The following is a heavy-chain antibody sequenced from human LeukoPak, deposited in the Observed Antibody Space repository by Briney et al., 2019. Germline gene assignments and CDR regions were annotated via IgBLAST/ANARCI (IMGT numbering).Heavy chain of an antibody. CDR1: GGSISFYH. J-gene: IGHJ4*02. D-gene: IGHD6-13*01. CDR2: ISESGST. Sequence: SETLSLTCTVSGGSISFYHWSWIRQSPGKELEWIGDISESGSTNYMPSLKSRVTISVDTSNQFSLKLSSVTAAGTAVYYCARAGSGWYGGRLFEFWGPGALVAVSS. CDR3: ARAGSGWYGGRLFEF. V-gene: IGHV4-59*01.